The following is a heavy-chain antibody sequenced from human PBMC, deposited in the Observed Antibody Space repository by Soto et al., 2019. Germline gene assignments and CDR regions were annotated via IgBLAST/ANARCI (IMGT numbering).Heavy chain of an antibody. D-gene: IGHD1-1*01. Sequence: SETLSLTCSVSGDSIRSYYWTWIRQPPGKGLQWIGYVFHTGNTNYNPSLKSRVTISEDASKNQVSLRLTSVTAADTAVYYCARDLAGTIDYWGQGTLVTVSS. V-gene: IGHV4-59*01. CDR3: ARDLAGTIDY. CDR2: VFHTGNT. CDR1: GDSIRSYY. J-gene: IGHJ4*02.